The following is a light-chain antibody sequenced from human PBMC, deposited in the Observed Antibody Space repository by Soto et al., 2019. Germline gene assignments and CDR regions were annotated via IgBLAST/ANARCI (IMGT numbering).Light chain of an antibody. CDR3: QQFSLYWA. J-gene: IGKJ1*01. V-gene: IGKV1-5*01. CDR2: DAS. CDR1: QTIGSW. Sequence: DIQMTQSPSTLSASVGDRVTVTCRASQTIGSWLAWYQQKPGSAPKLLIFDASSLESGVPSRFSGSGYGTEFILTISSLQPDDFATYYCQQFSLYWAFGQGTKV.